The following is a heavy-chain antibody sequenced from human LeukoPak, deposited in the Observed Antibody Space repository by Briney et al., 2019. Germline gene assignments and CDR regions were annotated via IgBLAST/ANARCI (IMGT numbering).Heavy chain of an antibody. CDR2: MNPNSGNT. CDR3: ARYLVVPAANDAFDI. D-gene: IGHD2-2*01. V-gene: IGHV1-8*01. Sequence: ASVKVSCKASGYTFTSYDINRVRQATGQGLEWMGWMNPNSGNTGYAQKFQGRVTMTRNTSISTAYMELSSLRSEDTAVYYCARYLVVPAANDAFDIWGQGTMVTVSS. J-gene: IGHJ3*02. CDR1: GYTFTSYD.